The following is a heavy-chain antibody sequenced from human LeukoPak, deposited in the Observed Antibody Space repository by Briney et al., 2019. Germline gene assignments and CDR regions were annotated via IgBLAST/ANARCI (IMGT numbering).Heavy chain of an antibody. CDR3: AAGGDLDH. J-gene: IGHJ4*02. Sequence: GGSPRLSCTASGFTVSGDYMTWVRQAPGEGLEWVSSIFSDDNTYYADSVKGRFTISRDNLKNTLYLQMNSLRDEDSAVYYCAAGGDLDHWGQGTLVTVSS. D-gene: IGHD1-26*01. CDR2: IFSDDNT. CDR1: GFTVSGDY. V-gene: IGHV3-66*02.